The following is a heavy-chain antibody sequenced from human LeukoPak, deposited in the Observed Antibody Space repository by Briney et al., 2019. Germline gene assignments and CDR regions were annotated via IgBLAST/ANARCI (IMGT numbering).Heavy chain of an antibody. CDR3: AKDMVFGYYGSGSY. Sequence: PGGSLRLSCAASGFTFDDYAMHWVRQAPGKGLEWVSGISWNSGSIGYADSVKGRFTISRDNAKNSLYLQMNSLRAEDTALYYCAKDMVFGYYGSGSYWGQGTLVTVSS. CDR1: GFTFDDYA. CDR2: ISWNSGSI. J-gene: IGHJ4*02. V-gene: IGHV3-9*01. D-gene: IGHD3-10*01.